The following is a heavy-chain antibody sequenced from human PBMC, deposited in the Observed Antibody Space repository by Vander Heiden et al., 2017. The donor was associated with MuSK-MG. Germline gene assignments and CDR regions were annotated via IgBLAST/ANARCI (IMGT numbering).Heavy chain of an antibody. CDR2: INTNTGNP. CDR1: GYTLPSYA. Sequence: QVRLGQSGSELKKPGASVKVPGRAPGYTLPSYAMNWVRQAPGQGLEWMGWINTNTGNPTYAQGFTGRFVFSLDTSVSMAYLQISSLKAEDTAVYYCARDVGWELLGNDAFDIWGQGTMVTVSS. V-gene: IGHV7-4-1*04. D-gene: IGHD1-26*01. CDR3: ARDVGWELLGNDAFDI. J-gene: IGHJ3*02.